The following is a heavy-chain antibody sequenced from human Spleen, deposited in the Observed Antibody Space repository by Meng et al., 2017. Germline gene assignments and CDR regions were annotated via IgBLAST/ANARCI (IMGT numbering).Heavy chain of an antibody. J-gene: IGHJ4*02. CDR2: ITSNTSET. CDR1: GYTFTDFF. Sequence: QVQLVQSGPELMKPGASLMMSCRTSGYTFTDFFLLWVRQAPGQGLGWLGTITSNTSETAYVRKCQGMITLTRDTSTTTVYMDLGSVGSDDTAFYYCAREKSPGHFDYLGQGILVTVSS. CDR3: AREKSPGHFDY. V-gene: IGHV1-46*01.